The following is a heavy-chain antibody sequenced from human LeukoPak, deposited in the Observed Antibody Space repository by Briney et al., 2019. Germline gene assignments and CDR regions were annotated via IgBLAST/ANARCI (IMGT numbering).Heavy chain of an antibody. Sequence: PGRSLRLSCAASGFTFSSYAMHWVRQAPGKGLEWVSSISSSSSYIYYADSVKGRFTISRDNAKNTLYLQMNSLRAEDTAVYYCARVSYGSGSSDYWGQGTLVTVSS. CDR1: GFTFSSYA. J-gene: IGHJ4*02. CDR2: ISSSSSYI. CDR3: ARVSYGSGSSDY. D-gene: IGHD3-10*01. V-gene: IGHV3-21*04.